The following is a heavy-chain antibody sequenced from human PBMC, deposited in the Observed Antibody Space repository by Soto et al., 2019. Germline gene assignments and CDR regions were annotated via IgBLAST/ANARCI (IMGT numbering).Heavy chain of an antibody. V-gene: IGHV3-23*01. Sequence: GCLRLSGIASGFNVFSYAMSWVRQAPGKGLEWVSVITSDYTTYYADSVRGLFTISRDNSMNTLYLQMNSLTVEDTAVYYCAKDFYGRATFDYWGQGTQVTVYS. CDR1: GFNVFSYA. J-gene: IGHJ4*02. CDR2: ITSDYTT. D-gene: IGHD3-10*01. CDR3: AKDFYGRATFDY.